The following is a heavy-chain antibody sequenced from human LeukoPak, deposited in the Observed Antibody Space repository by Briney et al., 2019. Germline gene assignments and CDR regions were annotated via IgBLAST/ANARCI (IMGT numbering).Heavy chain of an antibody. CDR3: AREKEGTDHDSTAAFHY. V-gene: IGHV4-59*02. CDR1: GDSVTSTY. Sequence: SETLSLTCSVSGDSVTSTYWSWVRQSPGQGLEWLAYGHHTGSSNFSPPFRSRVTTSVDASRNQFSLRLTSMTAADTAVYYCAREKEGTDHDSTAAFHYWGQGILVIVSS. D-gene: IGHD3-22*01. CDR2: GHHTGSS. J-gene: IGHJ4*02.